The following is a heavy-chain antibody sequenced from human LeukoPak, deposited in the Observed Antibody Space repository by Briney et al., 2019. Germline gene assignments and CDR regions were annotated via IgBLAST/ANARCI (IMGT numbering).Heavy chain of an antibody. CDR2: VYYTGSS. J-gene: IGHJ3*02. V-gene: IGHV4-59*01. CDR1: GVSISSYY. CDR3: AREMYGDYVPNTLDI. Sequence: PSETLSLXCTVSGVSISSYYWSWIRQPPGKGLEWIGYVYYTGSSNYNPSLKSRVTISVDTSKSQFSLKLRSVTAADTAVYYCAREMYGDYVPNTLDIWGQGAMVTVSS. D-gene: IGHD4-17*01.